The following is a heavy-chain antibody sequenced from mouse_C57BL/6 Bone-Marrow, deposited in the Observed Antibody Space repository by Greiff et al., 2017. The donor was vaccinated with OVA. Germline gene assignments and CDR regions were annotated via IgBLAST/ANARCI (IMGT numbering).Heavy chain of an antibody. D-gene: IGHD1-1*01. Sequence: QVHVKQPGTELVKPGASVKLSCKASGYTFTSYWMPWVKQRPGQGLEWIGNINPSNGGTNYNEKFKSKATLTVDKSSSTAYMQLSSLTSEDSAVYYCARSHYYGSSRGAMDYWGQGTSVTVSS. CDR1: GYTFTSYW. J-gene: IGHJ4*01. V-gene: IGHV1-53*01. CDR2: INPSNGGT. CDR3: ARSHYYGSSRGAMDY.